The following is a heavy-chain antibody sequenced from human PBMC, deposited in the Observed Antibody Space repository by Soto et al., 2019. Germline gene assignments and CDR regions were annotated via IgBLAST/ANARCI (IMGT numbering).Heavy chain of an antibody. J-gene: IGHJ4*02. CDR3: ARASLYGDLDY. CDR2: IYYSGST. Sequence: SETLSLTCTVSGGSISSGDYYWSWIRQPPGKGLEWIGYIYYSGSTYYNPSLKSRVTISVDTSKNQFSLKLSSVTAADTAVYYCARASLYGDLDYWGQGTLVTVSS. CDR1: GGSISSGDYY. D-gene: IGHD4-17*01. V-gene: IGHV4-30-4*01.